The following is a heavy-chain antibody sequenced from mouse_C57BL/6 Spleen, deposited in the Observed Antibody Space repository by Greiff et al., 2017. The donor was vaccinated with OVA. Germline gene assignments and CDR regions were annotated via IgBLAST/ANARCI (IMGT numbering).Heavy chain of an antibody. V-gene: IGHV14-4*01. CDR1: GFNIKDDY. Sequence: EVQVVESGAELVRPGASVKLSCTASGFNIKDDYMHWVKQRPEQGLEWIGWIDPENGDTEYASKFQGKATITADTSSNTAYLQLSSLTSEDTAVYYCTTDYGSSWFAYWGQGTLVTVSA. D-gene: IGHD1-1*01. CDR3: TTDYGSSWFAY. CDR2: IDPENGDT. J-gene: IGHJ3*01.